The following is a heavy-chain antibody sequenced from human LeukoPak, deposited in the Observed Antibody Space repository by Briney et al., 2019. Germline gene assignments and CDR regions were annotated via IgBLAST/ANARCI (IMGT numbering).Heavy chain of an antibody. D-gene: IGHD3-3*01. Sequence: SETLSLTCSVSGGSLSSYYWSWIRQPPGKGLEWIGYIYYSGSTSYNPSLKSRVTISVDTSKNQFCLKLSSVTAADTAVYYCARWQYYDFWSGPIRGFDPWGQGTLVTVSS. V-gene: IGHV4-59*01. CDR2: IYYSGST. CDR3: ARWQYYDFWSGPIRGFDP. J-gene: IGHJ5*02. CDR1: GGSLSSYY.